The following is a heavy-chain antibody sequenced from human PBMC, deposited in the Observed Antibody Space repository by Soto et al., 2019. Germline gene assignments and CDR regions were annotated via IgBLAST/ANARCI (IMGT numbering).Heavy chain of an antibody. Sequence: QVQLQESGPGLVKPSGTLSLTCAVSGDSVSSNYYWCWVRQPPGKGLEWIGEIYHTGTTNYNPSLKSLVTISVDKSNNQFSPDLSSVTAAATAVYYCARSAGWYAVHSWGPGTLATVSS. J-gene: IGHJ4*02. D-gene: IGHD6-19*01. CDR1: GDSVSSNYY. CDR2: IYHTGTT. V-gene: IGHV4-4*02. CDR3: ARSAGWYAVHS.